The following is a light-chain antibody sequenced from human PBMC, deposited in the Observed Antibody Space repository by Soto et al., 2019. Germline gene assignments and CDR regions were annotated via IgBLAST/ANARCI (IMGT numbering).Light chain of an antibody. J-gene: IGKJ1*01. CDR2: GAS. V-gene: IGKV3-15*01. CDR1: QSVSNN. Sequence: EIVMTQSPGTLSVSPGERATLSCRASQSVSNNLAWYQQKPGQAPRLLIYGASARATGIPARFSGSGSGTEFTLIITSLQSEDFAVYYCQQYDNWPGTFGRGTKGG. CDR3: QQYDNWPGT.